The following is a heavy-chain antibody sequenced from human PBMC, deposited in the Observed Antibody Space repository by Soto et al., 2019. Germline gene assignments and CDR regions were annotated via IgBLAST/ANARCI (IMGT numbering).Heavy chain of an antibody. Sequence: XGPTRVNPPQTLSLTCTFAVFSLTSGVVSVGWIRQPPGEALEWLALIYWNDEQYYNPSLRNRLTITRDTSKNQVVLTMTNMDPVDTATYYCAHRLPGPSGYDVWGQGTTVTVSS. J-gene: IGHJ6*02. CDR1: VFSLTSGVVS. CDR3: AHRLPGPSGYDV. V-gene: IGHV2-5*01. CDR2: IYWNDEQ. D-gene: IGHD6-13*01.